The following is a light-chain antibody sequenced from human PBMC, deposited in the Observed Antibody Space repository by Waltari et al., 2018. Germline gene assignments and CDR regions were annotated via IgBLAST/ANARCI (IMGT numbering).Light chain of an antibody. V-gene: IGKV1-9*01. CDR1: QGINTY. Sequence: IQLTQSPSSLSASVGDRVTITCRASQGINTYLAWYQQKPGKAPNLLIYAASTLQSGVPSSFNGSGSGTEFTRTISSLQPEDFATYCCQQVKSYPLTFGGGTTVEIK. J-gene: IGKJ4*01. CDR2: AAS. CDR3: QQVKSYPLT.